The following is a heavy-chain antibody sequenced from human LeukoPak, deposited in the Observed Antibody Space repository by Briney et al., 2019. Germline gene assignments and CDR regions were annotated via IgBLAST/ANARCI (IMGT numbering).Heavy chain of an antibody. J-gene: IGHJ1*01. Sequence: SQTLSLTCDISGDTVSTKSGAWNWIRRSPSRGLEWLGRTYYRSEWFNDYEESVKSRIIINADTSKNQISLQLKSVTPEDTAVYYCANEQGGSFHHWGQGTLALVSS. CDR3: ANEQGGSFHH. CDR1: GDTVSTKSGA. V-gene: IGHV6-1*01. D-gene: IGHD3-16*01. CDR2: TYYRSEWFN.